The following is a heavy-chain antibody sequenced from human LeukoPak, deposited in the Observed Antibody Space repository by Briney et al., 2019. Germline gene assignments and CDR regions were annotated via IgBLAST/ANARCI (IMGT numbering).Heavy chain of an antibody. Sequence: GGSLRLSCAASGFTFSSYSMNWVRQAPGKGLEWVSYISSSSSTIYYADSVKGRFTISRDNAKNSLYLQMNSLRAEDTAVYYCARDKYSSGPYYFDYWGQGTLVTVSS. CDR3: ARDKYSSGPYYFDY. CDR1: GFTFSSYS. D-gene: IGHD6-19*01. V-gene: IGHV3-48*04. J-gene: IGHJ4*02. CDR2: ISSSSSTI.